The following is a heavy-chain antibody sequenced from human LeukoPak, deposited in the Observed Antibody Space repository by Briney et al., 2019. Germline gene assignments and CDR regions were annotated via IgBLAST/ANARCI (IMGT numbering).Heavy chain of an antibody. Sequence: SETLSLICAVDGGFFSDYYWTWIRQPPGKGLQWIGEINHSGSTNYNPSLKSRVTISLDTSKNQFCLKLSSVTAADTAVYYCARGLPTVARKGLDYWGEGILVTASS. D-gene: IGHD4-23*01. CDR3: ARGLPTVARKGLDY. CDR2: INHSGST. CDR1: GGFFSDYY. V-gene: IGHV4-34*01. J-gene: IGHJ4*02.